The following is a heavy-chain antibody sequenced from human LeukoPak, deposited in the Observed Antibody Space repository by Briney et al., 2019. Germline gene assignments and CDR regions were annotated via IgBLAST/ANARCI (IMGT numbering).Heavy chain of an antibody. Sequence: ASVKVSCKASGYTFTGYYMHWVRQAPGQGLEWMGWINPNSGGTNYAQKFQGRVTMTRDTSTSTVYMELSSLRSEDTAVYYCARNRNIRGPREAFDYWGQGTLVTVSS. CDR2: INPNSGGT. CDR3: ARNRNIRGPREAFDY. D-gene: IGHD3-10*01. V-gene: IGHV1-2*02. J-gene: IGHJ4*02. CDR1: GYTFTGYY.